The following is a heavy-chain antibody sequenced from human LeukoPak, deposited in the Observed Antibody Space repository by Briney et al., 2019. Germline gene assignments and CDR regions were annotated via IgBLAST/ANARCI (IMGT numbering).Heavy chain of an antibody. V-gene: IGHV3-23*01. CDR1: GFTFSNYA. D-gene: IGHD2-15*01. Sequence: GGSLRLSCAASGFTFSNYAMSWVRQAPGKGLEWASVISGSDGRTYYADSVKGRFTISRDNSKNTLYLQMNSLRAEDTAVYYCAKEGCSGGSCYLRFDYWGQGTLVTVSS. J-gene: IGHJ4*02. CDR3: AKEGCSGGSCYLRFDY. CDR2: ISGSDGRT.